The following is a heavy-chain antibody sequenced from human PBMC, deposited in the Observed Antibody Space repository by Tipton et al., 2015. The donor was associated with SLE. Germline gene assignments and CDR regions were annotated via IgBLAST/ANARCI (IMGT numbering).Heavy chain of an antibody. Sequence: TLSLTCAVYGGSFSGYYWSWIRQPPGKGLEWIGESNPSGNTSSNPSLKSRVTISVDTSKNQLSLKLTSVTAADTAVYYCARGAKERITLVRVRPYYFDYWGQGSLVTVSS. CDR2: SNPSGNT. V-gene: IGHV4-34*01. J-gene: IGHJ4*01. CDR3: ARGAKERITLVRVRPYYFDY. D-gene: IGHD3-10*01. CDR1: GGSFSGYY.